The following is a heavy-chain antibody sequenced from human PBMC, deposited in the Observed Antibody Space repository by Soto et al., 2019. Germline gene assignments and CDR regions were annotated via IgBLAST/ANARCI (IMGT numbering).Heavy chain of an antibody. CDR2: ISYDGSNK. V-gene: IGHV3-30-3*01. Sequence: QVQLVESGGGVVQPGRSLRLSCAASGFTFSSYAMHWVRQAPGKGLEWVAVISYDGSNKYYADSVKGRFTISRDNSKNTLYLQMNSLRAEDTAVYYGARDYSLRFLEWPHGTLDVWGQGTTVTVSS. D-gene: IGHD3-3*01. J-gene: IGHJ6*02. CDR1: GFTFSSYA. CDR3: ARDYSLRFLEWPHGTLDV.